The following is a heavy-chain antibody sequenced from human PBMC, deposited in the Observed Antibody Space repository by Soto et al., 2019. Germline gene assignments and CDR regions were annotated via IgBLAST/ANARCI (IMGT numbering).Heavy chain of an antibody. Sequence: GSVKVSCKASGCTFSDYDIHGVGQAPGRGVEWMGWISPRSGVTFFEQKFRDSVTLTRDTSINTVYMDLTRLTSDDTAVYFCARGGPVITAPVGWPDPWGQGTLVTVSS. J-gene: IGHJ5*02. CDR2: ISPRSGVT. CDR3: ARGGPVITAPVGWPDP. V-gene: IGHV1-2*04. CDR1: GCTFSDYD. D-gene: IGHD2-15*01.